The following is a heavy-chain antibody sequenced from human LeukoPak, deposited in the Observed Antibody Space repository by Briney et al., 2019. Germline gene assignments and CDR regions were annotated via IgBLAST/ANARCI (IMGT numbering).Heavy chain of an antibody. CDR3: ARSGYDSSGYRIEDY. J-gene: IGHJ4*02. V-gene: IGHV3-21*01. D-gene: IGHD3-22*01. CDR2: ISSSSSYI. Sequence: PGGSLRLSCAASGFTFSSYSMNWVRQAPGKGLEWVSSISSSSSYIYYADSVKGRFTISRDNAKNSLYLQMNNLRAEDTAVYYCARSGYDSSGYRIEDYWGQGTLVTVSS. CDR1: GFTFSSYS.